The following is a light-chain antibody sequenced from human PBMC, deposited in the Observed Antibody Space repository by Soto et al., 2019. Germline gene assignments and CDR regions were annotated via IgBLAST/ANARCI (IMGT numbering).Light chain of an antibody. CDR1: QSISSW. Sequence: DIQMTQSPSTLSASVGDRVTITCRASQSISSWLAWYQQKPGKAPKLLIYKASTLESGVPSRFSGSGSGTEFTLTISSLQPDDFATYYCQQYDSFSLTFGGGTKVEIK. CDR3: QQYDSFSLT. J-gene: IGKJ4*01. CDR2: KAS. V-gene: IGKV1-5*03.